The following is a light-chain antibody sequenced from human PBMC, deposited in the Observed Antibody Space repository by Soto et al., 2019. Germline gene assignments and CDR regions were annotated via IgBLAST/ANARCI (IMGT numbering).Light chain of an antibody. V-gene: IGKV3-15*01. J-gene: IGKJ1*01. Sequence: EIVLTQSPGTLSLSPGERATLSCRASQSVSRNYLAWYQQKPGQAPRLLIYGASTRATDIPDRFSGSGSGTEFTLTISSLQSEDFALYYCQQYNMWPLTFGQGTKVDIK. CDR1: QSVSRN. CDR3: QQYNMWPLT. CDR2: GAS.